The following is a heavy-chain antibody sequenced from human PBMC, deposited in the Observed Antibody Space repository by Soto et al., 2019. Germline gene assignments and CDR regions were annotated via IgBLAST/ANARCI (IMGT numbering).Heavy chain of an antibody. Sequence: ASVKVSCKASGYTFTSYDINWVRQAPGQGLEWMGWINPNSGGTNYAQKFQGWVTMTRDTSISTAYMELSRLRSDDTAVYYCAMGGLLLPSDYWGQGTLVTVSS. CDR1: GYTFTSYD. D-gene: IGHD3-22*01. J-gene: IGHJ4*02. V-gene: IGHV1-2*04. CDR3: AMGGLLLPSDY. CDR2: INPNSGGT.